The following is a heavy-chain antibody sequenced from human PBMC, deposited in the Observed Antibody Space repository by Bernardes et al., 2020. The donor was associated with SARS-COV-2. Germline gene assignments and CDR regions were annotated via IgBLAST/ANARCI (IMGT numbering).Heavy chain of an antibody. J-gene: IGHJ5*02. D-gene: IGHD3-22*01. CDR3: ARESGYDSSGYSFDP. Sequence: VGALRLSCAASGFTFSDYYMSWIRQAPGKGLEWVSYISSSGSTIYYADSVKGRFTISRDNAKNSLYLQMNSLRAEDTAVYYCARESGYDSSGYSFDPWGQGTLVTVSS. V-gene: IGHV3-11*01. CDR1: GFTFSDYY. CDR2: ISSSGSTI.